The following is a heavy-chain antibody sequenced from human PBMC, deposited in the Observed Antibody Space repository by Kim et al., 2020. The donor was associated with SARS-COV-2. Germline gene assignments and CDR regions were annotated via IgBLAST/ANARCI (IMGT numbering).Heavy chain of an antibody. CDR3: ARLPEGNLYGDYVSPGMDV. V-gene: IGHV4-59*08. J-gene: IGHJ6*02. Sequence: SRVTISVDTSKNQFSLKLSSVTAADTAVYYCARLPEGNLYGDYVSPGMDVWGQGTTVTVSS. D-gene: IGHD4-17*01.